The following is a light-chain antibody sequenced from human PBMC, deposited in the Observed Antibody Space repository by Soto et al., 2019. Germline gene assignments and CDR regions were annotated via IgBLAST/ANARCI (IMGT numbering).Light chain of an antibody. CDR3: SSYTNTNTRV. CDR1: SSDVGAYDL. Sequence: QSVLTQPASVSGSPGESITISCTGTSSDVGAYDLVSWYQQHPGKAPKLMIYDVSNRPSGVSNRFSGSKSGNTASLTISGLQAEDESDYYCSSYTNTNTRVFGGGTKVTV. J-gene: IGLJ3*02. CDR2: DVS. V-gene: IGLV2-14*03.